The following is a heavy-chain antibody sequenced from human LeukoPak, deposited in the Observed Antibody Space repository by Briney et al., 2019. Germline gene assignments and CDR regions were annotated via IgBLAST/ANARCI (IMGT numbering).Heavy chain of an antibody. D-gene: IGHD5-12*01. CDR3: ARVGYSGSLLPSDY. CDR2: INHSGST. CDR1: GGSFSDYY. Sequence: PSETLSLTCAVYGGSFSDYYWSWIRQPPGKGLEWIGEINHSGSTNYNPSLKSRVTISVDTSKNQFPLKLSSVTAADTAVYYCARVGYSGSLLPSDYWGQGTLVTVSS. V-gene: IGHV4-34*01. J-gene: IGHJ4*02.